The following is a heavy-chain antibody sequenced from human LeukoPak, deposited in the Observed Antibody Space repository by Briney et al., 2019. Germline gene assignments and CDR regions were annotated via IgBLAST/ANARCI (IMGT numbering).Heavy chain of an antibody. CDR2: ISWNSGSI. V-gene: IGHV3-9*01. CDR1: GFTFDDYA. J-gene: IGHJ5*02. D-gene: IGHD6-19*01. Sequence: GGSLRLSCAASGFTFDDYAMHWVRQAPGKGLEWVSGISWNSGSIGYADSVKGRFTISRDNAKNSLYLQMNSLRAEDTALYYCAKPHSSGWCPSDWFDPWGQGTLVTVSS. CDR3: AKPHSSGWCPSDWFDP.